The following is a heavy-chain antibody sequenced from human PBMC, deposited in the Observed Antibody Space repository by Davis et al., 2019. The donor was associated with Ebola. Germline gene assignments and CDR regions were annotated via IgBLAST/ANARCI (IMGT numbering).Heavy chain of an antibody. CDR2: IYPGDSDT. V-gene: IGHV5-51*01. D-gene: IGHD2/OR15-2a*01. CDR3: ARQESLYGSSDY. Sequence: GGSLRLSCKGSGSKFNNYWIAWVRQTPAKGLEWMGIIYPGDSDTRYSPAFEGQVTISVDRSTNTAYLQWSSLKASDIAMYYCARQESLYGSSDYWGQGTLVTVSS. J-gene: IGHJ4*02. CDR1: GSKFNNYW.